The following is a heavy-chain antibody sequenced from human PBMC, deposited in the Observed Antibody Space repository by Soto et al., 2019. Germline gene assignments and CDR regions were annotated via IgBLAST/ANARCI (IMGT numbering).Heavy chain of an antibody. J-gene: IGHJ4*02. D-gene: IGHD1-26*01. V-gene: IGHV3-11*01. CDR3: ARLLKSGKYYFDY. CDR2: TSSGGSSI. CDR1: GFIFSDYY. Sequence: GGSLRLSCAASGFIFSDYYMSWIRQAPGKGLECVSYTSSGGSSIYYADSVKGRFTISRDNAKNSLYLQMNSLRAEDTAVYYCARLLKSGKYYFDYWGQGTLVTAPQ.